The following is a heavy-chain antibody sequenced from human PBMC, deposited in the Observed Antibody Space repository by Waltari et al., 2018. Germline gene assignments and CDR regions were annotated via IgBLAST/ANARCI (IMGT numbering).Heavy chain of an antibody. D-gene: IGHD5-12*01. CDR3: ATYIGASVGTAAFDV. CDR1: GVTITSTRHY. J-gene: IGHJ3*01. V-gene: IGHV4-39*01. Sequence: QLQLQESGPRLVRPTETLSPICRVPGVTITSTRHYWAWIRQSPGQGLEWIGTVSYSGTTYISPSLKSRVSVSRDTSKNQVSLILGSVTAADMAVYYCATYIGASVGTAAFDVWGQGTMVTVSS. CDR2: VSYSGTT.